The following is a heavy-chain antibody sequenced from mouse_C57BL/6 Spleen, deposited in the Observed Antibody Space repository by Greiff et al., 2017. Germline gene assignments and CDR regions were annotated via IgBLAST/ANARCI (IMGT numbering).Heavy chain of an antibody. CDR1: GYTFTSYW. CDR3: ASRTDGSSCDYAMDC. J-gene: IGHJ4*01. V-gene: IGHV1-69*01. CDR2: IDPYDNYT. Sequence: QVQLQQPGAELVMPGASVKLSCKASGYTFTSYWMHWVKQRPGQGLEWIGEIDPYDNYTKSNQKFKGKTTMTVDKSYSTAYMQLSSLTSEDSAVYCCASRTDGSSCDYAMDCWGQGTTVTVSS. D-gene: IGHD1-1*01.